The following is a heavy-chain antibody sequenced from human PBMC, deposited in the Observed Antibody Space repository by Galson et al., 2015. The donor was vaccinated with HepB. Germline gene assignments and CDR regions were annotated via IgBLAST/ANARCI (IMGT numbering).Heavy chain of an antibody. J-gene: IGHJ4*02. V-gene: IGHV3-23*01. CDR3: ASGRNYGSGTQSPLDY. CDR2: ISGSGGST. CDR1: GFTFSSYA. D-gene: IGHD3-10*01. Sequence: SLRLSCAASGFTFSSYAMSWVRQAPGKGLEWVSVISGSGGSTYYADPVKGRFTISRDSSKNTLYLQMNSLRAEDTAVYYCASGRNYGSGTQSPLDYWGRGTLVTVSS.